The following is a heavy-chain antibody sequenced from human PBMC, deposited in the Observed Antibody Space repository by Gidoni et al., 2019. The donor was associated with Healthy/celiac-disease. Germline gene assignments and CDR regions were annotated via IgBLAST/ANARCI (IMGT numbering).Heavy chain of an antibody. CDR2: IIPIFGTA. V-gene: IGHV1-69*01. CDR1: GGTFSSYA. D-gene: IGHD3-9*01. CDR3: ARGYYDILTGYDWYFDL. Sequence: QVQLVQSGAEVKKPGSSVKVSCKASGGTFSSYAISWVRQAPGQGLEWMGGIIPIFGTANYAQKFQGRVTITADESTSTAYMELSSLRSEDTAVYYCARGYYDILTGYDWYFDLWGRGTLVTVSS. J-gene: IGHJ2*01.